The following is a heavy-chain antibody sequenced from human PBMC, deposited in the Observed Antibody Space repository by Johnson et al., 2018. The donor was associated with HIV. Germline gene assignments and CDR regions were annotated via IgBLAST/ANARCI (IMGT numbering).Heavy chain of an antibody. J-gene: IGHJ3*02. V-gene: IGHV3-7*01. Sequence: VQLVESGGGLVQPGGSLRLSCAASGFTFSSYWMSWVRQAPGKGLEWVATIRQDGSEKFYVDSVKGRFTIFRDNAENSLFLQMDSLRAEDTAVYYCARLRGAFDIWGQGTMVTVSS. CDR1: GFTFSSYW. CDR3: ARLRGAFDI. CDR2: IRQDGSEK.